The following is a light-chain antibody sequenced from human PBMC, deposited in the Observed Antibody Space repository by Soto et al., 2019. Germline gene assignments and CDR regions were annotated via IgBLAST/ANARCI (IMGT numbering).Light chain of an antibody. CDR3: QKYDSAPWT. V-gene: IGKV1-27*01. CDR2: SAS. Sequence: DIQMTQSPSALSAYVGDRVTITCRASQGISNYLAWYQQKPGKVPKLLIYSASTLQSGFPSRFSGSGSGTDCTLTISSLQPEDVATYYCQKYDSAPWTFGQGTKVEIK. CDR1: QGISNY. J-gene: IGKJ1*01.